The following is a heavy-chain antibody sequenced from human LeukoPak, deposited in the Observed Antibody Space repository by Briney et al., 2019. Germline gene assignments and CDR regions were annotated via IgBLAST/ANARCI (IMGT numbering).Heavy chain of an antibody. J-gene: IGHJ6*02. V-gene: IGHV3-33*08. D-gene: IGHD6-13*01. CDR2: IWYDGSNK. CDR3: ARPIQQQLVGPYYYYGMDV. Sequence: GSLRLSCAASGFTFTTYWMTWLRQAPGKGLEWVAVIWYDGSNKYYADSVKGRFTISRDNSKNTLYLQMNSLRAEDTAVYYCARPIQQQLVGPYYYYGMDVWGQGTTVTVSS. CDR1: GFTFTTYW.